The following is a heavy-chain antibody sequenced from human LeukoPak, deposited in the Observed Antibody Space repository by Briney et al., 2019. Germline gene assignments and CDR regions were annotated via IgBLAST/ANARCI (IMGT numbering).Heavy chain of an antibody. Sequence: SETLSLTCTVSGGSISSYYWSWIRQPPGKGLEWIGYIYYSGSTNYNPSLKSRVTVSVDTSKNQFSLKLSSVTAADTAVYYCARRTGGNYGSGSYYLDAFDIWGQGTMVTVSS. CDR3: ARRTGGNYGSGSYYLDAFDI. D-gene: IGHD3-10*01. CDR1: GGSISSYY. J-gene: IGHJ3*02. V-gene: IGHV4-59*01. CDR2: IYYSGST.